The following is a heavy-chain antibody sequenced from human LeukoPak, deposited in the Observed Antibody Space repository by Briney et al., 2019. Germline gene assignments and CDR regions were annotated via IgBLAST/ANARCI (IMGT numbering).Heavy chain of an antibody. CDR3: ARDDGYSGYGETFDY. Sequence: GASVKVSCKASGYTFTSYGISWVRQAPGQGLEWMGWISAYNGNTNYAQKLQGSVTMTTDTSTSTAYMELRSLRSDDTAVYYCARDDGYSGYGETFDYWGQGTLVTVSS. D-gene: IGHD5-12*01. V-gene: IGHV1-18*01. CDR2: ISAYNGNT. CDR1: GYTFTSYG. J-gene: IGHJ4*02.